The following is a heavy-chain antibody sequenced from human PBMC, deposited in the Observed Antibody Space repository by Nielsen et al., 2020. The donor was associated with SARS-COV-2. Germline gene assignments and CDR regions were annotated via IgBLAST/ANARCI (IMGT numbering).Heavy chain of an antibody. D-gene: IGHD3-3*01. V-gene: IGHV4-61*02. CDR3: ARAEPTDYDFWSGYYRNYYGMDV. CDR2: IYTSGST. J-gene: IGHJ6*02. Sequence: SETLSLTCPVSGGSISIGSYYWRWIRQPAGKGLEWIGRIYTSGSTHYNPSLKRRFTISVDTSKNQFSLKLSSVTAADTAVDYCARAEPTDYDFWSGYYRNYYGMDVWGQGTTVTVSS. CDR1: GGSISIGSYY.